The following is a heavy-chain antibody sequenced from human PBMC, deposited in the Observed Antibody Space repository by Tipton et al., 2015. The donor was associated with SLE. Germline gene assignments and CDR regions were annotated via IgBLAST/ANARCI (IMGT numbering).Heavy chain of an antibody. CDR2: IYYSGST. CDR3: ASGGSIAAAGTSY. Sequence: LRLSCAVYGGSFSGYYWGWIRQPPGKGLEWIGSIYYSGSTYYNPSLKSRVTISVDTSKNQFSLKLSSVTAADTAVYYCASGGSIAAAGTSYWGQGTLVTVSS. V-gene: IGHV4-34*01. CDR1: GGSFSGYY. J-gene: IGHJ4*02. D-gene: IGHD6-13*01.